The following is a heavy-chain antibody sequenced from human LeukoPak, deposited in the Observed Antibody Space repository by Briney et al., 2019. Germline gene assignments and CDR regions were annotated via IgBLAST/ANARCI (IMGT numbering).Heavy chain of an antibody. CDR3: ANFWSGYYSRSDYYYGMDV. V-gene: IGHV3-23*01. CDR1: GLTFRNYA. D-gene: IGHD3-3*01. CDR2: ICANDGNT. Sequence: GGSLRLSCAASGLTFRNYAISWVRQAPGKGLEWVSVICANDGNTYYADAVKGRFTISRDNSKDTLYLQMDSLRAEDTAVYYCANFWSGYYSRSDYYYGMDVWGQGTTVTVSS. J-gene: IGHJ6*02.